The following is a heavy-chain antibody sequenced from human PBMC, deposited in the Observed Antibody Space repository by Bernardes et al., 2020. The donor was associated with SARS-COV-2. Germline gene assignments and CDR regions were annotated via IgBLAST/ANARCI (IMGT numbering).Heavy chain of an antibody. CDR3: AKPLSGSYYDAFDI. J-gene: IGHJ3*02. D-gene: IGHD1-26*01. V-gene: IGHV3-30*18. CDR1: GFTFSSYS. Sequence: SCKASGFTFSSYSMNWVRQAPGKGLEWVAVISYDGSNKYYADSVKGRFTISRDNSKNTLYLQMNSLRAEDTAVYYCAKPLSGSYYDAFDIRGQGTMVTVSS. CDR2: ISYDGSNK.